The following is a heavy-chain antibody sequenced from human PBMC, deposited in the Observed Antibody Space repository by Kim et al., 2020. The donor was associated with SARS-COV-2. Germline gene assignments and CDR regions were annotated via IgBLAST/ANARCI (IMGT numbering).Heavy chain of an antibody. V-gene: IGHV1-69*13. CDR2: IIPIFGTA. Sequence: SVKVSCKASGGTFSSYAISWVRQAPGQGLEWMGGIIPIFGTANYAQKFQGRVTITADESTSTAYMELSSLRSEDTAVYYCARSVAAAGTWAYYYYMDVWGKGTTVTVSS. J-gene: IGHJ6*03. D-gene: IGHD6-13*01. CDR1: GGTFSSYA. CDR3: ARSVAAAGTWAYYYYMDV.